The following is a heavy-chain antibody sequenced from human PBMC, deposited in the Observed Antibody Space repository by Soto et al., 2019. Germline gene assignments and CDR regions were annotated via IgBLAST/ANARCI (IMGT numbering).Heavy chain of an antibody. CDR1: GFTFSSYG. CDR2: IWYDGSNK. Sequence: PGGSLRLSCAASGFTFSSYGMHWVRQAPGKGLEWVAVIWYDGSNKYYADSVKGRFTISRDNSKNTLYLQMNSLRAEDTAVYYCARDRLSSSGWYYYYYGMDVWGQGTTVTVSS. CDR3: ARDRLSSSGWYYYYYGMDV. V-gene: IGHV3-33*08. D-gene: IGHD3-10*02. J-gene: IGHJ6*02.